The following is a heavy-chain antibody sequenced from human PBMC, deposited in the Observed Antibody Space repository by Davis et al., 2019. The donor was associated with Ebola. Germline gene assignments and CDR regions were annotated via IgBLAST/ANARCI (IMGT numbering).Heavy chain of an antibody. CDR1: VGSISSGGYY. Sequence: SETLSLTCTLSVGSISSGGYYCSSIRQHPGNGLEWIGYIYYSGSTYYNPSLKSRVTISVDRSKNQFSLKLSSVTAADTAVYYCARDLAYGGNSGLAFDIWGQGTMVTVSS. CDR2: IYYSGST. CDR3: ARDLAYGGNSGLAFDI. V-gene: IGHV4-31*03. J-gene: IGHJ3*02. D-gene: IGHD4-23*01.